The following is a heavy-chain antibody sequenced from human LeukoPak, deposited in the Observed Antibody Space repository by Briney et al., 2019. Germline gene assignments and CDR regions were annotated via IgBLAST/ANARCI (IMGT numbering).Heavy chain of an antibody. CDR1: GGSISSSSYY. V-gene: IGHV4-39*07. J-gene: IGHJ3*02. Sequence: PSETLSLTCTVSGGSISSSSYYWGWIRQPPGKGLEWIGSIYYSGSTYYNPSLKSRDTMSVDTSKNQFSLKLSSVTAADTAVYYCARDYGDLEESDAFDIWGQGTMVTVSS. CDR2: IYYSGST. CDR3: ARDYGDLEESDAFDI. D-gene: IGHD4-17*01.